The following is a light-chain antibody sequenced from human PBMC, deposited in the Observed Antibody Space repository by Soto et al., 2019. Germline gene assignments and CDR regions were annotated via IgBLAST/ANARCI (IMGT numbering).Light chain of an antibody. J-gene: IGLJ1*01. V-gene: IGLV1-40*01. CDR3: QSYDSSLSAL. CDR2: DNS. Sequence: QSVLTQPPSVSGAPGQRVTISRTGSSSNIGAGYDVHWYQQLPGTAPKLLIYDNSNRPSGVPDRFSGSKSGTSASLAITGLQAEDEADYYCQSYDSSLSALFGTGTKVTVL. CDR1: SSNIGAGYD.